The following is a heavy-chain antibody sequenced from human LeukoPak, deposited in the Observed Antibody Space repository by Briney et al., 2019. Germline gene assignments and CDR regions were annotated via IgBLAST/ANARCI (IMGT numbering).Heavy chain of an antibody. Sequence: GGSLRLSCAASGFTFEDFAMHWVRQAPGKGLEWVSLISWDGGSTYYADSVKGRFTISRDNSKNSLYLQMNSLRAEDTALYYCAKDIHRVVPAAPGGYWGQGTLVTVSS. CDR3: AKDIHRVVPAAPGGY. V-gene: IGHV3-43D*03. CDR2: ISWDGGST. J-gene: IGHJ4*02. D-gene: IGHD2-2*01. CDR1: GFTFEDFA.